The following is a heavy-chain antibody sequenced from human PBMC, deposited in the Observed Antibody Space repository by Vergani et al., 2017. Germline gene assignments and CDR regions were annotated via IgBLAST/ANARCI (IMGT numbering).Heavy chain of an antibody. Sequence: QVQLVQSGAEVKKPGASVKVSCKASGYTFTGYYMHWVRQAPGQGLEWMGWINPNSGGTKYAQKFQGRVTMTRDTSISTAYMELSRLRSDDTAVYYCARVRSSSWPWRWFDPWGQGTLVTVSS. CDR2: INPNSGGT. V-gene: IGHV1-2*02. CDR3: ARVRSSSWPWRWFDP. CDR1: GYTFTGYY. J-gene: IGHJ5*02. D-gene: IGHD6-13*01.